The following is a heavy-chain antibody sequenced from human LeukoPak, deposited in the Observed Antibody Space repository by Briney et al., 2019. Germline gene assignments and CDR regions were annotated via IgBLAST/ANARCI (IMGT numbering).Heavy chain of an antibody. V-gene: IGHV1-69*05. J-gene: IGHJ4*02. CDR3: ARGGDLRDGYICYY. Sequence: ASVKVSCKASGGTFSSYAISWVRQPPGQGLEWMGGIIPIFGTANNAQKFQGRVTITTDESTSTAYMELSSLRSEDTAVYYCARGGDLRDGYICYYWGQGTLVTVSS. CDR2: IIPIFGTA. D-gene: IGHD5-24*01. CDR1: GGTFSSYA.